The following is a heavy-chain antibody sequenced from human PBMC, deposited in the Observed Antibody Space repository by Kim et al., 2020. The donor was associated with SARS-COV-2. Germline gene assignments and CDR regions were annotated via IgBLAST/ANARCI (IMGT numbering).Heavy chain of an antibody. Sequence: SETLSLTCSVSGASIASGGYYWTWIRRRPGKGLEWIGYIFWSGTTHYNPSLKGAVSISVDTSKNQFSLEVTSVTVADTAVYYCARSSGIVATNRDAFDI. J-gene: IGHJ3*02. CDR1: GASIASGGYY. V-gene: IGHV4-31*01. D-gene: IGHD5-12*01. CDR3: ARSSGIVATNRDAFDI. CDR2: IFWSGTT.